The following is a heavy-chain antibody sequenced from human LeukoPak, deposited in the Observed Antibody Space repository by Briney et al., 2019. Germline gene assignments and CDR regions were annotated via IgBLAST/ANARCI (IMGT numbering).Heavy chain of an antibody. D-gene: IGHD6-19*01. CDR3: STFTYSSGSSGC. Sequence: GGSLRLSCTASGFTFSSHALSWVRQVPGRGPEWVSAITGSGGTTYYADSVKGRFTISRDNFKNTLYLQMNSLRAEDTAVYYCSTFTYSSGSSGCWGQGTLVTVSS. J-gene: IGHJ4*02. CDR1: GFTFSSHA. V-gene: IGHV3-23*01. CDR2: ITGSGGTT.